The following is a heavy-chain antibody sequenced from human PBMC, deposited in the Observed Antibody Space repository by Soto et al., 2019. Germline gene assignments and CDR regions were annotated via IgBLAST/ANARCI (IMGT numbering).Heavy chain of an antibody. J-gene: IGHJ3*02. CDR3: ARGFQDIVVLPSAFDI. CDR2: INHSGST. CDR1: GVSFSAYY. V-gene: IGHV4-34*01. Sequence: QVQLQQWGAGLLKPSETLSLTCAVYGVSFSAYYWSWIRQTPGKGLEWIGEINHSGSTNYNPSLKSRVTISVDTYKSEFSLKLSSVAAADTAVYYCARGFQDIVVLPSAFDIWGQGTMVTVSS. D-gene: IGHD2-2*01.